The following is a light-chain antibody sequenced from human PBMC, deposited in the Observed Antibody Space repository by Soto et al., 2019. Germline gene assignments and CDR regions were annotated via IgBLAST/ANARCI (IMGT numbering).Light chain of an antibody. J-gene: IGKJ5*01. CDR2: DAS. V-gene: IGKV3-11*01. CDR3: QQRSNPIT. Sequence: EIVLTQSPATLSLSPGERATLSCRASQSVSSYLAWYQQKPGQAPRLLIYDASNRATGIPARFSGSGSGTDFPLTISSLAPEDFAVYYCQQRSNPITFGQGTRLEIK. CDR1: QSVSSY.